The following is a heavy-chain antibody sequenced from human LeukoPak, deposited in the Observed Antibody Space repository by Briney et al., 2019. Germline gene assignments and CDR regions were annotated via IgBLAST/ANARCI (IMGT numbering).Heavy chain of an antibody. D-gene: IGHD2-2*01. CDR3: ARVASYCSSTSCYGWFDP. CDR1: GYSFTSYW. CDR2: IYPGDSDT. Sequence: GESLKISCKGSGYSFTSYWIGWVRQMPGKGLEWMGIIYPGDSDTRYSPSFQGQVTISADKSISTAYLQWSSLKASDTAKYYCARVASYCSSTSCYGWFDPWGQGTLVTVSS. J-gene: IGHJ5*02. V-gene: IGHV5-51*01.